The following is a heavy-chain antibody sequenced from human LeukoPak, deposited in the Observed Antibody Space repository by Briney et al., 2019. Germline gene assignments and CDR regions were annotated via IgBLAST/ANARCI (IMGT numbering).Heavy chain of an antibody. CDR3: AREDYSNYGGTFDY. D-gene: IGHD4-11*01. Sequence: GSLRLSCGAPGFTFGDYGMGWVRQAPGKGLEWVSGINWNGGSTGYADSVKGRFTISRDNAKNSLYLQMNSLRAEDTALYYCAREDYSNYGGTFDYWGQGTLVTVSS. J-gene: IGHJ4*02. CDR2: INWNGGST. V-gene: IGHV3-20*04. CDR1: GFTFGDYG.